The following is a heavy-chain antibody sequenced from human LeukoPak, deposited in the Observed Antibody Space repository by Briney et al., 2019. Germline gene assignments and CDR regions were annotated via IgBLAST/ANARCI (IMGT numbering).Heavy chain of an antibody. CDR2: MSFDVNNK. D-gene: IGHD2-2*02. CDR3: ARGYCTSSSCYSDY. V-gene: IGHV3-30*04. J-gene: IGHJ4*02. Sequence: GGSLRLSCVTSGFTFSSYAFHWVRQAPGKGLEWVATMSFDVNNKYYADSVRGRFTISRDNSKNTLYLQMNSLGAEDTAVYSCARGYCTSSSCYSDYWGQGTLVTVSP. CDR1: GFTFSSYA.